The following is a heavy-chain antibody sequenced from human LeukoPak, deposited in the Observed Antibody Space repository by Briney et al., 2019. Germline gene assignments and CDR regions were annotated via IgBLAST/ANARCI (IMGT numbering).Heavy chain of an antibody. Sequence: PGGSLRLSCAASVYTFSSYGVHWVRQAPGKGLAWVAVIWDDGSNKYYVDSVKGRLTISRDNSKNMVYLQMNNLRAEDTAVYYCARDTYCSSTSCYLFEYWGQGTLVTVSS. CDR1: VYTFSSYG. CDR2: IWDDGSNK. J-gene: IGHJ4*02. V-gene: IGHV3-33*01. D-gene: IGHD2-2*01. CDR3: ARDTYCSSTSCYLFEY.